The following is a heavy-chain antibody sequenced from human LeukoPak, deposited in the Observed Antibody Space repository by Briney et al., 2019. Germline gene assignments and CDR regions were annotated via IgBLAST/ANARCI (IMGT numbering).Heavy chain of an antibody. D-gene: IGHD1-1*01. V-gene: IGHV3-23*01. CDR2: IVTNGVT. CDR3: ARDHNDDYVDY. J-gene: IGHJ4*02. CDR1: GFNFNIYT. Sequence: SGGSLRLSCAASGFNFNIYTMSWVRQAPGKGLEWVSAIVTNGVTFYTDSVKGRFTISSDNAKNTLYLQMNSLRGEDTAVYYCARDHNDDYVDYWGQGTLVTVSS.